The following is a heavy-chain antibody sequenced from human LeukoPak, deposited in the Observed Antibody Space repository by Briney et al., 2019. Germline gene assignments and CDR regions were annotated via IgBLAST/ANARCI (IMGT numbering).Heavy chain of an antibody. CDR2: ISGSGGST. D-gene: IGHD3-9*01. V-gene: IGHV3-23*01. J-gene: IGHJ4*02. CDR1: GFTFSSYA. CDR3: AKDFYDILTGYYTHFDY. Sequence: GGSLRLSCAASGFTFSSYAMSWVRQAPGKGLEWVSAISGSGGSTYYADSVKGRFTISRDNSKNTLYLQMNSLRAEDTAVYYCAKDFYDILTGYYTHFDYWGQGTLVTVSS.